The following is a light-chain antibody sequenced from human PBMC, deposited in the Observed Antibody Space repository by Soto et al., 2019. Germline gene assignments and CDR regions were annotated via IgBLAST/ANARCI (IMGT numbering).Light chain of an antibody. CDR3: QQYGLSPWT. CDR1: HSGGSTY. V-gene: IGKV3-20*01. J-gene: IGKJ1*01. Sequence: EIVLTQSPGTLSLSPGDRATLSCRASHSGGSTYLAWYQQKPGQAPRLLIFGASSRATDIPDRFSGSGSGTDFTLTISRREPEDFAVYYCQQYGLSPWTFGQGTKVEIK. CDR2: GAS.